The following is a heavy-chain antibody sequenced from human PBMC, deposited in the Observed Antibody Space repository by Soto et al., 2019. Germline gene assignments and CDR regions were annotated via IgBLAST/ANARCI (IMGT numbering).Heavy chain of an antibody. J-gene: IGHJ4*02. V-gene: IGHV4-59*12. CDR2: TYYSGSP. D-gene: IGHD5-12*01. CDR3: ARGYNYGMSPFDY. CDR1: GGSITTYY. Sequence: SETLSLTCSVPGGSITTYYWSWIRQPPGKELEWIGYTYYSGSPDYNPSLKSRVTIALDTSKSQFSLKLISVTTADTAVYYCARGYNYGMSPFDYWAQGNLVTVSS.